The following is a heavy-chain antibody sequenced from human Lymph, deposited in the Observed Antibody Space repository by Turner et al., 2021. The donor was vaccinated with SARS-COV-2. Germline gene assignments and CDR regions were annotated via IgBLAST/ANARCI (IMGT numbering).Heavy chain of an antibody. J-gene: IGHJ4*02. CDR3: ARGDYYGSGTYPGKTFDY. CDR2: ILFDGNNN. Sequence: QVQLVESGGGVVQPGRSLRLACAASGFTFSSYAMHWVRQAPGKGLEWVAVILFDGNNNYYTDSVKGRFTISRDNSKNTLYLKLNSLRPEDTAVYYCARGDYYGSGTYPGKTFDYWGQGTLVTVSS. V-gene: IGHV3-30-3*01. CDR1: GFTFSSYA. D-gene: IGHD3-10*01.